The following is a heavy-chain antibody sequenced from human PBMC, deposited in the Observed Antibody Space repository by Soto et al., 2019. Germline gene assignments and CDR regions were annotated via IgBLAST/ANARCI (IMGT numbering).Heavy chain of an antibody. D-gene: IGHD6-19*01. CDR2: ISYEGSNK. CDR3: AKDSSGVYSSGWYEFDY. J-gene: IGHJ4*02. Sequence: PGGSLRLSCAASGFTFSSYGMHWVRQAPGKGPEGVAVISYEGSNKDYADAVKGRFTISRDNSKNTLYLQMNSLRAEDTAVYDCAKDSSGVYSSGWYEFDYWGQGTLVTVSS. CDR1: GFTFSSYG. V-gene: IGHV3-30*18.